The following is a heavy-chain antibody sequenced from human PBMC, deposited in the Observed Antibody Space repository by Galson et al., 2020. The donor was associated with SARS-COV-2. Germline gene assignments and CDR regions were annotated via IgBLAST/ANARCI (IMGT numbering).Heavy chain of an antibody. J-gene: IGHJ4*02. D-gene: IGHD2-2*01. Sequence: ASETLSLTCTVSGGSATSGSYYWSWIRQPPGKGLEWVGNLYYNGDTSYNPSLKSRVTISLGTSETQFSLRLTSVTAADTAMYFCAKAEELCSSTKCFLRYWGQGTQVTVSS. V-gene: IGHV4-61*01. CDR3: AKAEELCSSTKCFLRY. CDR2: LYYNGDT. CDR1: GGSATSGSYY.